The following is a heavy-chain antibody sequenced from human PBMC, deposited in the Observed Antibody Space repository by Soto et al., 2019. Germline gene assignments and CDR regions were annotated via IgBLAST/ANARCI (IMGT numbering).Heavy chain of an antibody. CDR1: GGSISSGGYS. Sequence: SETLSLTCAVSGGSISSGGYSWSWIRQPPGKGLEWIGYIYHSGRTYYNPSLKSRVTISVDRSKNQFSLKLSSVTAADTAVYYCASARGLDYGDYGMDVRGQGTTVTVSS. V-gene: IGHV4-30-2*01. CDR3: ASARGLDYGDYGMDV. J-gene: IGHJ6*02. CDR2: IYHSGRT. D-gene: IGHD4-17*01.